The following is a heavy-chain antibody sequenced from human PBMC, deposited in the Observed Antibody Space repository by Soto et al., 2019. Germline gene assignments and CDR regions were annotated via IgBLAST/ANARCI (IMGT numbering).Heavy chain of an antibody. CDR2: ISAYNGNT. J-gene: IGHJ5*02. D-gene: IGHD3-3*01. CDR3: ARDFGVVITHNWFDP. V-gene: IGHV1-18*04. Sequence: GASVKVSCKASGYTFTSYGISWVRQAPGQGLEWMGWISAYNGNTNYAQKLQGRVTMTTDTSTSTAYMELRSLRSDDTAVYYCARDFGVVITHNWFDPWGQGTLVTVSS. CDR1: GYTFTSYG.